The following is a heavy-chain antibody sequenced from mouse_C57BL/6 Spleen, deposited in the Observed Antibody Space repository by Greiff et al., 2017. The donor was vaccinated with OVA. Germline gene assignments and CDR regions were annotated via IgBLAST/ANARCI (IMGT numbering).Heavy chain of an antibody. CDR2: IYPGSGST. CDR3: ASYYGSSYGYVDV. V-gene: IGHV1-55*01. J-gene: IGHJ1*03. CDR1: GYTFTSSW. Sequence: VQLQQPGAELVKPGASVKMSCKASGYTFTSSWITWVKQRPGQGLEWIGDIYPGSGSTNYNEKFKSKATLTVDTSSSTAYMQLSSLTSEDSAVYYCASYYGSSYGYVDVWGTGTTVTVSS. D-gene: IGHD1-1*01.